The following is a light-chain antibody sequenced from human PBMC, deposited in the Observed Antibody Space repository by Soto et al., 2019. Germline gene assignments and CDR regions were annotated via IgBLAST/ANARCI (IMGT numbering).Light chain of an antibody. V-gene: IGLV1-44*01. Sequence: QSVLTQPPSASGTPGQRVPIACSGSSPNIGRNPVNWYLQLPGTAPKLLIYSNNQRPSGVPDRVSASKSGTSASLTISGLQSEDEADYYCATWDDSLYGMVFGGGTKLTVL. CDR2: SNN. CDR3: ATWDDSLYGMV. CDR1: SPNIGRNP. J-gene: IGLJ2*01.